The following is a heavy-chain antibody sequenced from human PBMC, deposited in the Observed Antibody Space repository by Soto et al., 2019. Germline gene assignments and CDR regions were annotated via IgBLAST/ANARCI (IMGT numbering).Heavy chain of an antibody. Sequence: SETHSHTCTVSGGYIISGDYYWSWIRKPPGKGLEWIGYIYYSGSTNYNPSLKSRVTISVDTSKNQFSLKLSSVTAADTAVYYCARGGYSYDKPEYFQHWGQGTLVTVSS. D-gene: IGHD5-18*01. CDR1: GGYIISGDYY. V-gene: IGHV4-61*08. CDR2: IYYSGST. CDR3: ARGGYSYDKPEYFQH. J-gene: IGHJ1*01.